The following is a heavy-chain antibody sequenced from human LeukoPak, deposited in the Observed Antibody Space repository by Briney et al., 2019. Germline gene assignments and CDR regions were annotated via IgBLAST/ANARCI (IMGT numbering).Heavy chain of an antibody. D-gene: IGHD7-27*01. V-gene: IGHV3-48*02. Sequence: GGPLRLSCAASGFTFSTYIMNWVDQAPGKGLEWISYIHSSSSSIYYADSVKGRFTISRDNAKNSLYLQMNSLRDEDTAVYYCARDRLGAGSFDIWGQGTMVTVSS. CDR1: GFTFSTYI. CDR2: IHSSSSSI. CDR3: ARDRLGAGSFDI. J-gene: IGHJ3*02.